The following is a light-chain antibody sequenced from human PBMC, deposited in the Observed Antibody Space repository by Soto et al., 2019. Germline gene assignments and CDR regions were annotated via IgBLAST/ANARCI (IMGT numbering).Light chain of an antibody. CDR2: AAS. V-gene: IGKV1-17*01. J-gene: IGKJ1*01. CDR3: QHYNSYSEA. Sequence: DVQMTQSPSSLSASVEDRVIITCRASQSISNHLNWYQQKPGKAPKLLIFAASTLQSGVPSRFSGSGSGTEFTLTISSLQTDDFATYYCQHYNSYSEAFGQGTKVDIK. CDR1: QSISNH.